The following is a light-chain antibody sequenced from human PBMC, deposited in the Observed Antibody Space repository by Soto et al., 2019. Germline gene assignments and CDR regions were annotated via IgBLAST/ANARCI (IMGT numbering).Light chain of an antibody. V-gene: IGKV3-20*01. CDR2: DAS. CDR3: QQYDWSPRT. J-gene: IGKJ1*01. Sequence: EIVLTQSPDTLSLSPGERATLSCRASQSVSNNYLTWYQQKPGQAPRLLIYDASSRATGIPDRFSASGSGTDFTLTISRLEPEDFAVYYCQQYDWSPRTFGQGTKVEIK. CDR1: QSVSNNY.